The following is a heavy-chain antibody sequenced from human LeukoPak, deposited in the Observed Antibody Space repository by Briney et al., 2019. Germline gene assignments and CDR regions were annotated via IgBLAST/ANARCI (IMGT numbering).Heavy chain of an antibody. CDR1: GGTFSSYA. D-gene: IGHD3-9*01. CDR2: IIPIFGTA. Sequence: GASVKVSCKASGGTFSSYAISWVRQAPGQGLEWMGGIIPIFGTANYAQKFQGRVTITADESTSTAYMELSSLRSEDTAVYYCARDNYDILTGTPQGGMDVWGEGTTVTVSS. CDR3: ARDNYDILTGTPQGGMDV. J-gene: IGHJ6*04. V-gene: IGHV1-69*13.